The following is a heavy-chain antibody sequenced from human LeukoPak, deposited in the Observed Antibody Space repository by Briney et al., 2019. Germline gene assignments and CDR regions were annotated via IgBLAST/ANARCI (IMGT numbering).Heavy chain of an antibody. J-gene: IGHJ4*02. CDR3: ARDVTEPVFYDT. CDR1: GFTFYNYA. CDR2: ISNSGDNK. D-gene: IGHD2-8*01. V-gene: IGHV3-23*01. Sequence: PGGSLRLSCAASGFTFYNYAMAWVRQAPGKGLEWVSSISNSGDNKYYADAVKGRFTISRDNSKNTVYLQMYSLRVEDTARYYCARDVTEPVFYDTWGQGTLASVFS.